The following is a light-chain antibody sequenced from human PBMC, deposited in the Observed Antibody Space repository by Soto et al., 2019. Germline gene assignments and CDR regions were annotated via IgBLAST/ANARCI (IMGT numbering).Light chain of an antibody. CDR3: QQYGTSPGT. CDR1: QTISQNY. V-gene: IGKV3-20*01. CDR2: AAS. Sequence: EIVLTPSPGTLALSPGAALTLSCNAGQTISQNYLAWYQQKSGQAPRLLIYAASGRASGIPDRFSGSGSGTDFSLTISRLEPEDSAVYYCQQYGTSPGTLGQGSKVDI. J-gene: IGKJ2*01.